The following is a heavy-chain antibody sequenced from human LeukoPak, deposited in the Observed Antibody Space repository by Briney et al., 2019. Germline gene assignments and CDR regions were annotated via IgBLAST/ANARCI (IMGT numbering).Heavy chain of an antibody. J-gene: IGHJ6*03. CDR2: IYYSGST. CDR1: GGSISSGGYY. Sequence: SETLSLTCTVSGGSISSGGYYWSWIRQHPGKGLEWIGYIYYSGSTYYNPSLKSRVTISGDTSKNQFSLKLSSVTAADTAVYYCARTLPGYYYYYMDVWGKGTTVTVSS. CDR3: ARTLPGYYYYYMDV. V-gene: IGHV4-31*03.